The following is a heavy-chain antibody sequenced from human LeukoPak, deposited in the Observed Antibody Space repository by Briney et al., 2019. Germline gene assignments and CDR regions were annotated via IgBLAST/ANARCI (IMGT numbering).Heavy chain of an antibody. J-gene: IGHJ5*02. D-gene: IGHD2-2*01. CDR1: GGSISSYY. Sequence: SETLSLTCTVSGGSISSYYWSWIRQPPGKGLEWIGYIYYRGSSNYNPSFKSRVTISVDTSKNQISLKVRSATAADTAVYYCARTTEDCSSTSCYQYWFDPWGQGTLVTVSS. CDR2: IYYRGSS. V-gene: IGHV4-59*01. CDR3: ARTTEDCSSTSCYQYWFDP.